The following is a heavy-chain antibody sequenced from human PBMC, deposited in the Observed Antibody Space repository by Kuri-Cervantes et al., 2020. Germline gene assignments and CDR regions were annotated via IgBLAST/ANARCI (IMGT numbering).Heavy chain of an antibody. Sequence: ASVKVSCKASGYTFTGYYMHWVRQAPGQGLEWMGWINPNSGGTNYAQKFQGWVTMTRDTSISTAYMELSRLRSDDTAVYYCARVGDFWSGLHDYWGQGTLVTVSS. CDR3: ARVGDFWSGLHDY. CDR1: GYTFTGYY. D-gene: IGHD3-3*01. V-gene: IGHV1-2*04. CDR2: INPNSGGT. J-gene: IGHJ4*02.